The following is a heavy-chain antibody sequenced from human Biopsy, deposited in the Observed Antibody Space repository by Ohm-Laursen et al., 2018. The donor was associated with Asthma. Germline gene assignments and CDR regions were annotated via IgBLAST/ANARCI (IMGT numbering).Heavy chain of an antibody. J-gene: IGHJ6*02. Sequence: SSVKVSCKASGDSFSNYAISWVRQAPGQGLEWMGGLIPVLGTPDHAQMFEGRVTITTDESTSTAYMELSSLSSEDTAVYYCARGYSGSDRIVYYYSGLEVWGQGTAVTVSS. CDR1: GDSFSNYA. V-gene: IGHV1-69*05. CDR2: LIPVLGTP. D-gene: IGHD5-12*01. CDR3: ARGYSGSDRIVYYYSGLEV.